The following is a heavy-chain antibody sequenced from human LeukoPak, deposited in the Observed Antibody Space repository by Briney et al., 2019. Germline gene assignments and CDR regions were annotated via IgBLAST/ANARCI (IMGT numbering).Heavy chain of an antibody. CDR2: MNPNSGNT. CDR1: GYTFTSYD. J-gene: IGHJ5*02. D-gene: IGHD6-13*01. Sequence: GASVKVSCKASGYTFTSYDINWVRQATGQGLEWMGWMNPNSGNTGYAQKFQGRVTMTRNTSISTAYMELSSPRSEDTAVYYCARAPGSSFAWFDPWGQGTLVTVSS. CDR3: ARAPGSSFAWFDP. V-gene: IGHV1-8*01.